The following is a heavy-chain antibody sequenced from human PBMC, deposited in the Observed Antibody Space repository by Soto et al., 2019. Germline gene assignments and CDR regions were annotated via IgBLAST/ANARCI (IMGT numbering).Heavy chain of an antibody. V-gene: IGHV1-69*01. CDR2: IIPIFGTA. CDR3: ARERVQDIVVVPAAPFDY. D-gene: IGHD2-2*01. Sequence: QVQLVQSGAEVKKPGSSVKVSCKASGGTFSSYAISWVRQAPGQGLEWMGGIIPIFGTANYAQKFQGRVTITADESTSTAYMELSSLRSEDTAVYYCARERVQDIVVVPAAPFDYWGQGTLVTVSS. CDR1: GGTFSSYA. J-gene: IGHJ4*02.